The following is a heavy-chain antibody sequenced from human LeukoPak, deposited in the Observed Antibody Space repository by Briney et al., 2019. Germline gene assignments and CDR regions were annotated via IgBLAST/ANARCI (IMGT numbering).Heavy chain of an antibody. V-gene: IGHV3-53*01. Sequence: QPGGSKIFSCAASGFTVSSNYMSWVRQAPGKGLEWVSVIYSGGSTYYADSVKGRFTISRDNSKNTVYLKMNSLRAEYTAVYYCARYYYDTSGCPYHFGGQGHVVIV. D-gene: IGHD3-22*01. CDR2: IYSGGST. J-gene: IGHJ1*01. CDR3: ARYYYDTSGCPYHF. CDR1: GFTVSSNY.